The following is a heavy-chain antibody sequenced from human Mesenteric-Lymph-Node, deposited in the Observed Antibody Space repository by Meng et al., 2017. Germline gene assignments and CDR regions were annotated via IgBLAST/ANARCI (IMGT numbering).Heavy chain of an antibody. D-gene: IGHD5-24*01. V-gene: IGHV4-31*03. CDR1: GGSISSGGYY. J-gene: IGHJ4*02. CDR3: ARGPSRWLQFSFDY. Sequence: QGQLQESCPGLVKPSQTLSPTCTVSGGSISSGGYYWSWIRQHPGKGLEWIGYIYYSGSTYYNPSLKSRVTISVDTSKNQFSLKLSSVTAADTAVYYCARGPSRWLQFSFDYWGQGTLVTVSS. CDR2: IYYSGST.